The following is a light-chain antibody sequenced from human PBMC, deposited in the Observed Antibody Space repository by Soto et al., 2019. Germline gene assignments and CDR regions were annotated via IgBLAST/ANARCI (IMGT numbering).Light chain of an antibody. CDR1: QSVDSN. CDR2: GAS. J-gene: IGKJ4*01. Sequence: EIVMTQSPATLSVSPGDGATLSCRASQSVDSNLAWYQQKPGQTPRLLIYGASTRPTGIPARFSGSGSGTEFTLTISSLQSEDFAIYYCQQYKYWPLAFGGGTKVDIK. CDR3: QQYKYWPLA. V-gene: IGKV3D-15*01.